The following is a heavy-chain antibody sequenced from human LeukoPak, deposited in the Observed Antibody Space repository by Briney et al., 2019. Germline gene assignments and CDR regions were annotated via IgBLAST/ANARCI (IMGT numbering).Heavy chain of an antibody. Sequence: PSETLSLTCTVSGGSISNFYWSWIRQPPGKGLEWIGYIYYSGSTNYNPSLKSRVTISVDTSKNQFSLKLSSVTAADTAVYYCARGGTVTIDMDVWGKGTTVTVSS. D-gene: IGHD4-17*01. CDR1: GGSISNFY. CDR3: ARGGTVTIDMDV. V-gene: IGHV4-59*01. CDR2: IYYSGST. J-gene: IGHJ6*03.